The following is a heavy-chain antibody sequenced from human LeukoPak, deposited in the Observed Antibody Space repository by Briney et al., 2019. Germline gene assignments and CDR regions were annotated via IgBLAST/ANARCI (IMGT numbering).Heavy chain of an antibody. J-gene: IGHJ4*02. CDR1: GYTFTGYY. CDR3: ARDHYGGNSPSFDY. CDR2: INPNSGGT. Sequence: ASVKVSCKASGYTFTGYYMHWVRQAPGQGLEWMGWINPNSGGTNYAQKFQGRVTMTRDTSTSTVYMELSSLRSEDTAVYYCARDHYGGNSPSFDYWGQGTLVTVSS. V-gene: IGHV1-2*02. D-gene: IGHD4-23*01.